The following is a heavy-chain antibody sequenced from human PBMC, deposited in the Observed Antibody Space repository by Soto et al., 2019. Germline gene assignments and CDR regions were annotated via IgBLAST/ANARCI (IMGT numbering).Heavy chain of an antibody. D-gene: IGHD3-22*01. V-gene: IGHV3-23*01. J-gene: IGHJ4*02. CDR1: GFTFSSYA. CDR2: TSGSGGST. Sequence: PGGSLRLSCAASGFTFSSYAMSWVRQAPGKGLEWVSATSGSGGSTYYADSVKGRFTISRDNSKNTLYLQMNSLRAEDTAVYYCAKDHWGPNYYDSSGYYQPFDYWGQGTLGAVS. CDR3: AKDHWGPNYYDSSGYYQPFDY.